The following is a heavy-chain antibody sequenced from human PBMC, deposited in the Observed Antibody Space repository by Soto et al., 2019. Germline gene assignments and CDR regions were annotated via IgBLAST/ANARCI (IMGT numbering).Heavy chain of an antibody. CDR2: IIPILGIA. CDR3: ARAMVIDYYYGMDV. Sequence: QVQLVQSGAEVKKPGSSVKVSCKASGGTFSSYTISWVRQAPGQGLEWMGRIIPILGIANYAQKFQGRVTITAEKSTSTAYMELSSLRSEDTAVYYCARAMVIDYYYGMDVWGQGTTVTVSS. J-gene: IGHJ6*02. V-gene: IGHV1-69*02. CDR1: GGTFSSYT. D-gene: IGHD3-22*01.